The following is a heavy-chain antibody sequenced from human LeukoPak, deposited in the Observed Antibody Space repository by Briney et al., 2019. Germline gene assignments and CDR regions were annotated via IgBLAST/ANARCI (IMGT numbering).Heavy chain of an antibody. CDR1: GDSISSYY. V-gene: IGHV4-59*08. CDR3: ARLSTRYYYGMDV. CDR2: IYYSGST. Sequence: SETLSLTCTVSGDSISSYYWSWIRQPPGKGLEWIGYIYYSGSTNYNPSLKSRVTISVDTSKNQFSLKLSSVTAADTAVYYCARLSTRYYYGMDVWGQGTTVTVSS. J-gene: IGHJ6*02.